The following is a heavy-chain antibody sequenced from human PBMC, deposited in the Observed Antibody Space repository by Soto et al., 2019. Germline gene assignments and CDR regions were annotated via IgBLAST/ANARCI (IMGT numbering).Heavy chain of an antibody. Sequence: QVQLVQSGAEVKQPGSSVKVSCQASGVTFSSFAISWGRQAPGQGLEWMGGIIPIFRTPNYAQNFQGRVTITADESTSSVYMELSRLRSEDTAVYYFARSTGSGFRPGTHRLNWFDPWGQGTLVTVSS. D-gene: IGHD5-12*01. CDR3: ARSTGSGFRPGTHRLNWFDP. V-gene: IGHV1-69*01. J-gene: IGHJ5*02. CDR1: GVTFSSFA. CDR2: IIPIFRTP.